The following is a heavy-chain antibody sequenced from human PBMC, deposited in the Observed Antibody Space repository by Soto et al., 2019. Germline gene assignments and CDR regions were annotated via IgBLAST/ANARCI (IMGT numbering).Heavy chain of an antibody. J-gene: IGHJ6*02. CDR1: GFTFSSYA. CDR2: ISYDGSNK. V-gene: IGHV3-30-3*01. CDR3: ARDQPTSGLYYDFWSGYYSPSYYGMDV. D-gene: IGHD3-3*01. Sequence: QVQLVESGGGVVQPGRSLRLSCAASGFTFSSYAMHWVRQAPGKGLEWVAVISYDGSNKYYADSVKGRFTISRDNSKNTLYLQMNSLRDEDTAVYYCARDQPTSGLYYDFWSGYYSPSYYGMDVWGQGTTVTVSS.